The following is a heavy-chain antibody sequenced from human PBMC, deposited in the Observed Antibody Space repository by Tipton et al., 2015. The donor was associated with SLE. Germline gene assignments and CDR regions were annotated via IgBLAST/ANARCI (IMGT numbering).Heavy chain of an antibody. Sequence: GSLKLSCEASGVTFSTYWMTWARQAPGKGLEWVANINQDGSEGNYVDSVKGRFTISRDNAKNSVYLQMNSLRVEDTAVYYCARPGEAYSWDAFDIWGQGTMVTASS. D-gene: IGHD2-21*01. V-gene: IGHV3-7*01. J-gene: IGHJ3*02. CDR3: ARPGEAYSWDAFDI. CDR1: GVTFSTYW. CDR2: INQDGSEG.